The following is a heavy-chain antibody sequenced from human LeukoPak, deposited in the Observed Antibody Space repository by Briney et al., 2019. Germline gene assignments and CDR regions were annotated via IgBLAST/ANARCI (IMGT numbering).Heavy chain of an antibody. CDR2: ISSSSSYI. J-gene: IGHJ3*02. V-gene: IGHV3-21*01. CDR3: AREYCSSTSCDDAFDI. D-gene: IGHD2-2*01. CDR1: GFTSSSYS. Sequence: GGSLRLSCAASGFTSSSYSMNWVRQAPGKGLEWVSSISSSSSYIYYADSVKGRFTISRDNAKNSLYLQMNSLRAEDTAVYYCAREYCSSTSCDDAFDIWGQGTMVTVSS.